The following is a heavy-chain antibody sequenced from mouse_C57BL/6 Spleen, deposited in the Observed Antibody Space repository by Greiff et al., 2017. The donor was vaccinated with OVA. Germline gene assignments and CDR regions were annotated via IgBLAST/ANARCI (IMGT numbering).Heavy chain of an antibody. CDR3: ARREFRYYYGSSYDYFDY. CDR1: GFSLSTSGMG. V-gene: IGHV8-12*01. CDR2: IYWDDDK. D-gene: IGHD1-1*01. Sequence: QVTLKESGPGILQSSQTLSLTCSFSGFSLSTSGMGVSWIRQPSGKGLEWLAHIYWDDDKRYNPSLKSRLTISKDTSRNQVFLKITSVDTADTATYYCARREFRYYYGSSYDYFDYWGQGTTLTVSS. J-gene: IGHJ2*01.